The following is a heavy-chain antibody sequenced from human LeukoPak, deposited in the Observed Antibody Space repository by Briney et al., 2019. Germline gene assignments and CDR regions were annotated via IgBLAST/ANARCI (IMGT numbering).Heavy chain of an antibody. J-gene: IGHJ4*02. CDR2: ISGSGGST. CDR3: TRSARGTYYYDSSGYYSDY. V-gene: IGHV3-48*04. CDR1: GFTFSSYS. D-gene: IGHD3-22*01. Sequence: QAGGSLRLSCAASGFTFSSYSMNWVRQAPGKGLEWVSAISGSGGSTYYADSVKGRFTISRGNAKNSLYLQMNSLRAEDTAVCYCTRSARGTYYYDSSGYYSDYWGQGTLVTVSS.